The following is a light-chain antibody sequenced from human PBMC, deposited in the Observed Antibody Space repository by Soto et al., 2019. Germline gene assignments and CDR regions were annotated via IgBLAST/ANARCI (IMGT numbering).Light chain of an antibody. CDR3: QSYDSSLSVSV. V-gene: IGLV1-40*01. J-gene: IGLJ2*01. CDR1: SSNIGAGYD. Sequence: QSVLTQPPSVSGAPGQRVTISCTGSSSNIGAGYDVHWYQQLPGTAPKLLIYGNTNRPSGVPDRFSGSKSGTSASLAITGRQAEYESDYYCQSYDSSLSVSVFGGGAKRTVL. CDR2: GNT.